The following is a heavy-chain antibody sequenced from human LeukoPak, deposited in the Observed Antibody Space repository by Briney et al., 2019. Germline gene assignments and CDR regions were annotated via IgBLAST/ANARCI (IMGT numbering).Heavy chain of an antibody. Sequence: GGSLTLSCAASGFTFSSYSMNWLRQAPGKGLEWVSSISSSSSYIYYADSVKGRFTISRDNAKNSLYLQMNSLRAEDTAVYYCARDYDSSGFDAFDIWGQGTMVTVSS. D-gene: IGHD3-22*01. CDR2: ISSSSSYI. CDR3: ARDYDSSGFDAFDI. V-gene: IGHV3-21*04. J-gene: IGHJ3*02. CDR1: GFTFSSYS.